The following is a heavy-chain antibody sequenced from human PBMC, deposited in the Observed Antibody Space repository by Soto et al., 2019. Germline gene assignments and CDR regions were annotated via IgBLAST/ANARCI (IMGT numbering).Heavy chain of an antibody. V-gene: IGHV3-21*01. CDR2: ISSRSTYI. J-gene: IGHJ4*02. Sequence: VHLVESGGGLVRPEESLSLSCVASGFSFSTYAMNWVRQAPGKGLEWVSSISSRSTYISYADSVRGRFTVSRDNTKNSVTLQVDSLRADDSGIYYCARAILPHGWELPIDLWGQGTLVTVSS. D-gene: IGHD1-26*01. CDR1: GFSFSTYA. CDR3: ARAILPHGWELPIDL.